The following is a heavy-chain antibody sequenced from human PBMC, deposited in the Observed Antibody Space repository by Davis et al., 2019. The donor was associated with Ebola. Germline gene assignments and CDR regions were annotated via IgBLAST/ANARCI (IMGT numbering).Heavy chain of an antibody. V-gene: IGHV3-7*03. CDR3: AREAVWRFDP. CDR1: GFSFSSHW. Sequence: PGGSLRLSCAASGFSFSSHWMSWVRQAPGKGLEWVANIRQDGSEKHYVDSVKGRFTSSRDNAKNSLYLQMNSLRAEDTAVYYCAREAVWRFDPWGQGTLVTVSS. D-gene: IGHD3-16*01. J-gene: IGHJ5*02. CDR2: IRQDGSEK.